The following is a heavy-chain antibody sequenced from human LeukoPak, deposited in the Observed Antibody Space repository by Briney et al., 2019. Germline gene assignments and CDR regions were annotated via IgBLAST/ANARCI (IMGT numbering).Heavy chain of an antibody. CDR1: GFTFSNAW. J-gene: IGHJ4*02. V-gene: IGHV3-15*01. CDR2: IKRKADGGTT. CDR3: ATDGNDY. Sequence: GGSLRLSCAASGFTFSNAWMSWVRQAPGKGLEWVGRIKRKADGGTTDYAAPVKGRFTISRDDSRNTLYLQMNSLKTEDTAVYYCATDGNDYWGQGTLVTVSS.